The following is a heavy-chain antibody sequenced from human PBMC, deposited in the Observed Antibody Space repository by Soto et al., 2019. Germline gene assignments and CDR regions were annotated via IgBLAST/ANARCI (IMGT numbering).Heavy chain of an antibody. CDR3: VRGEIAAVFLDV. CDR2: IYYSGST. D-gene: IGHD6-13*01. Sequence: RSLTCTVSGGSVSSGSYYWSWIRQPPGKGLEWIGYIYYSGSTNYNPSLKSRVTISVDTSRNQFSLKLSSVTAADTAVYYCVRGEIAAVFLDVWGQGTTVTVSS. CDR1: GGSVSSGSYY. J-gene: IGHJ6*02. V-gene: IGHV4-61*01.